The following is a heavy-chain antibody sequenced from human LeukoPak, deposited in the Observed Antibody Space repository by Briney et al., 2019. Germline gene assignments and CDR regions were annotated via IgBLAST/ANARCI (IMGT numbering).Heavy chain of an antibody. CDR2: ISSRSNYI. CDR1: GFTFSSYT. V-gene: IGHV3-21*01. J-gene: IGHJ4*02. CDR3: ARIYYDTSGAY. D-gene: IGHD3-22*01. Sequence: GWSLRLSCAASGFTFSSYTMNWVRQAPGKGLEWVSSISSRSNYIYYADSVKGRFTISRDNAKNSLYLQMNSLRAEDTAFYYCARIYYDTSGAYWGQGTLVTVSS.